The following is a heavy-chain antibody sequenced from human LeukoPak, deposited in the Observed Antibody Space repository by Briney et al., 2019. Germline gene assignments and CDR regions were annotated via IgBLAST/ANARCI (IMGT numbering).Heavy chain of an antibody. CDR2: INSDGSST. V-gene: IGHV3-74*01. D-gene: IGHD6-13*01. J-gene: IGHJ4*02. CDR1: AFTFSSYW. Sequence: GGSLRLSCAASAFTFSSYWMHWVRQAPGKGLVWVSRINSDGSSTSYADSVKGRFTISRDNAKNTLYLQMNSLRAEDTAVYYCASPGEGKAAVFWGQGTLVTVS. CDR3: ASPGEGKAAVF.